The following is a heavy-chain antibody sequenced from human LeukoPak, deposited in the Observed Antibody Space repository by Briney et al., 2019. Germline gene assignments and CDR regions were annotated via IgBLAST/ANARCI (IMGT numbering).Heavy chain of an antibody. V-gene: IGHV3-30-3*01. J-gene: IGHJ4*02. D-gene: IGHD3-3*01. CDR1: GFTFSSYA. Sequence: GGSLRLSCAASGFTFSSYAMHWVRQAPGKGLEWVAVISYDGSNKYYADSVKGRFTISRDNSKNTLYLQMNSLRAEDTAVYYCARDGGYDFWSGYYQDYWGQGTLVTVSS. CDR2: ISYDGSNK. CDR3: ARDGGYDFWSGYYQDY.